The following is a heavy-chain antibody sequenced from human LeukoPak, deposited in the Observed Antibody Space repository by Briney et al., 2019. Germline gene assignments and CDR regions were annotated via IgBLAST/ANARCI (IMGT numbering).Heavy chain of an antibody. CDR2: MSYNGNNK. V-gene: IGHV3-30*18. CDR3: AKDRDVAAAAYYFDY. D-gene: IGHD6-13*01. CDR1: GFMFSRYG. Sequence: GGSLRLSCAASGFMFSRYGMHWVRQAPGKGLEWVAVMSYNGNNKYYGDSVEGRFTISRDNSKNTLYLQMNSLRTEDTAVYYCAKDRDVAAAAYYFDYRGQGTLVTVSS. J-gene: IGHJ4*02.